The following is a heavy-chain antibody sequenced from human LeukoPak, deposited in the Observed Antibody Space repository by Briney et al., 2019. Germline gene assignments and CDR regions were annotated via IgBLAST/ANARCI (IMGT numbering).Heavy chain of an antibody. CDR2: INSDGSST. Sequence: QTGGSLRLSCAASGFTFSIYAMSWVRQAPGKGLVWVSRINSDGSSTSYADSVKGRFTISRDNAKNTLYLQMNSLRAEDTAVYYCARDQLWFGTTYYYYGMDVWGQGTTVTVSS. CDR3: ARDQLWFGTTYYYYGMDV. D-gene: IGHD3-10*01. CDR1: GFTFSIYA. V-gene: IGHV3-74*01. J-gene: IGHJ6*02.